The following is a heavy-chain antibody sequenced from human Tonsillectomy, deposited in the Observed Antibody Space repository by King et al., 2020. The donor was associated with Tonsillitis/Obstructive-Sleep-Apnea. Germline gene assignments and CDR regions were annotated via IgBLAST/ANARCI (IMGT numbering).Heavy chain of an antibody. V-gene: IGHV5-51*01. CDR1: GYSFTSYW. CDR3: ARSLPKDFYYYDSSGYYYGDY. J-gene: IGHJ4*02. CDR2: IYPGDSDT. D-gene: IGHD3-22*01. Sequence: QLVQSGAEVKKPGESLKISCKGSGYSFTSYWIGWVRQMPGKGLEWMGIIYPGDSDTRYSPSFQGQVTISADKSISTAYLQWSSLQASDTAMYYCARSLPKDFYYYDSSGYYYGDYWGQGTLVTVSS.